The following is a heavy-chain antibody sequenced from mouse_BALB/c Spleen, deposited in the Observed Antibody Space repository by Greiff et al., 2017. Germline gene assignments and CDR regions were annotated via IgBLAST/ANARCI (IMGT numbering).Heavy chain of an antibody. CDR2: ISSGGST. D-gene: IGHD1-1*01. CDR3: ARVTTVDYAMDY. CDR1: GFTFSSYA. V-gene: IGHV5-6-5*01. J-gene: IGHJ4*01. Sequence: EVQLVESGGGLVKPGGSLKLSCAASGFTFSSYAMSWVRQTPEKRLEWVASISSGGSTYYPDSVKGRFTISRDNARNILYLQMSSLRSEDTAMYYCARVTTVDYAMDYWGQGTSVTVSS.